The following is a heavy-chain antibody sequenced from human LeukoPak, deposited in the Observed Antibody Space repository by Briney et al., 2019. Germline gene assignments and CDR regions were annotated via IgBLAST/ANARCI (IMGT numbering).Heavy chain of an antibody. D-gene: IGHD5-24*01. V-gene: IGHV4-34*01. CDR2: INHSGGT. J-gene: IGHJ4*02. CDR3: ARGVEMAGFDY. Sequence: SETLSLTCAVYVGSFSGYYWSWVRQPPGKGLEWIGEINHSGGTNFNSSLKSRLTISVDTSRNQFSLKLSSVTAADTAVYYCARGVEMAGFDYWGQGNLVTVSS. CDR1: VGSFSGYY.